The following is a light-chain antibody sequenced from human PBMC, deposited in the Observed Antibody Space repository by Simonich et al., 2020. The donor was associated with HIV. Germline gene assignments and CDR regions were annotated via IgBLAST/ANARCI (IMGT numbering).Light chain of an antibody. CDR1: SSDFGDYIY. Sequence: QSALTQPASVSGSPGQSITISCTGTSSDFGDYIYVSWYLQHPGKAPKVLIYDVSKRPSGVSNRFSGSKSGNTASLTISGLQAEDEADYYCSSYTSSSTLVVFGGGTKLTVL. CDR3: SSYTSSSTLVV. J-gene: IGLJ2*01. V-gene: IGLV2-14*01. CDR2: DVS.